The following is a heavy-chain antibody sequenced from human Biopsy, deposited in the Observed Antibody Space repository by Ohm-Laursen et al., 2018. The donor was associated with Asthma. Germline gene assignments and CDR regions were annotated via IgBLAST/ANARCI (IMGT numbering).Heavy chain of an antibody. Sequence: SETLSLTWPVSGAYIGTPDYHWSWIRQSPGKGLEWIGFVFYSGTTHYSRSLERRLYISIDTARNEFSIRLRSLTAADTAVYFCARVASYGDVYFSIDVWGPGTTVSVS. CDR3: ARVASYGDVYFSIDV. D-gene: IGHD4-17*01. CDR1: GAYIGTPDYH. CDR2: VFYSGTT. V-gene: IGHV4-30-4*01. J-gene: IGHJ6*02.